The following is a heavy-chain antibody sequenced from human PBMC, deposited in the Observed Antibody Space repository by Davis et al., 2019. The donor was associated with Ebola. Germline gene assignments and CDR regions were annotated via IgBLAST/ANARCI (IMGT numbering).Heavy chain of an antibody. D-gene: IGHD3-16*01. J-gene: IGHJ4*02. CDR1: GFTFSSYE. CDR2: FSVTGLT. V-gene: IGHV3-23*01. CDR3: AKDIQGGSSYLDN. Sequence: GGSLRLSCPASGFTFSSYEMNWVRQAPGKGLEWVCDFSVTGLTHYADPVKGRFSISRDISKNTVYLQMNSLRAEDTAIYYCAKDIQGGSSYLDNWGQGTLVTVSS.